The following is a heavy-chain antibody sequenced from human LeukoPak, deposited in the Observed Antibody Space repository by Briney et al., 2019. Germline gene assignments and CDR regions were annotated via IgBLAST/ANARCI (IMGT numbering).Heavy chain of an antibody. J-gene: IGHJ4*02. CDR2: INPDSGGT. CDR3: ARGSSAWYLDY. Sequence: ASVKVSCKASGYTFTGCYIHWVRQAPGQGLEWMGWINPDSGGTNYAQKFQDRVTMTRDTSISTAYLELSRLRSDDTAVYFCARGSSAWYLDYWGQGTLVTVSS. V-gene: IGHV1-2*02. D-gene: IGHD6-19*01. CDR1: GYTFTGCY.